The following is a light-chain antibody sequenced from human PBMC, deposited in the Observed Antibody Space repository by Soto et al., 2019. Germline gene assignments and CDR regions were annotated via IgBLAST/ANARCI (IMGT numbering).Light chain of an antibody. Sequence: DIQMTQSPSSLSASVGDRVTITCRASQGINTYLAWYQQKPGKVPKLLIYAASTLQSGVPSRFSGSGSGTDFTLTISSLQPEDVATYYCQKYNIAPWTFGQGTKVEIK. CDR3: QKYNIAPWT. V-gene: IGKV1-27*01. CDR1: QGINTY. J-gene: IGKJ1*01. CDR2: AAS.